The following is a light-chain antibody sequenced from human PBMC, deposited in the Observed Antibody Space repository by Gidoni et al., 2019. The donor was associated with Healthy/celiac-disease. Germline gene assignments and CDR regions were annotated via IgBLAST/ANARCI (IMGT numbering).Light chain of an antibody. CDR1: KLGDNY. CDR3: QAWDSSTPVV. J-gene: IGLJ2*01. Sequence: SYELTQPPSVSVSPGQTASITCSGVKLGDNYACWYQQKPGQSPVLVIYQDSKRPSGIPERVSGSNSGNTATLTISGTQAMDEADYYCQAWDSSTPVVFGGGTKLTVL. CDR2: QDS. V-gene: IGLV3-1*01.